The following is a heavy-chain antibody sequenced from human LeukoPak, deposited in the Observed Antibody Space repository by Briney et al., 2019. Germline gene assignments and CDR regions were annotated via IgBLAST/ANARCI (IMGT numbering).Heavy chain of an antibody. CDR3: ARTLSGSGISY. D-gene: IGHD3-10*01. CDR2: INPGGDST. Sequence: ASVKVSCKASGYTFTNYYMHWVRQAPGQGLEWMGIINPGGDSTNFAQNFQGRVTLTRDTSTSTVYMELSSLSSEDTAIYYCARTLSGSGISYWGQGTLVIVSS. J-gene: IGHJ4*02. CDR1: GYTFTNYY. V-gene: IGHV1-46*01.